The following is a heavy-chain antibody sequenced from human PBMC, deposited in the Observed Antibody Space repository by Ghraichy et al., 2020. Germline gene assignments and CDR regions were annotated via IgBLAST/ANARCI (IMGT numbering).Heavy chain of an antibody. Sequence: GESLNISCIASGFTFSSYSMNWVRQAPGKGLEWVSSISYSDSYTYYADSVKGRFTISRDNAKNSLYLQMNSLGAEDTAVYYCARDRGGGYVGYYYGMDVWGQGTTVTVSS. D-gene: IGHD5-12*01. CDR1: GFTFSSYS. CDR2: ISYSDSYT. CDR3: ARDRGGGYVGYYYGMDV. V-gene: IGHV3-21*01. J-gene: IGHJ6*02.